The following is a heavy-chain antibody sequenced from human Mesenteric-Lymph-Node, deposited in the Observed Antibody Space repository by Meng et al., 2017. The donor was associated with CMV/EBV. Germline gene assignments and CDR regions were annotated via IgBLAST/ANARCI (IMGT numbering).Heavy chain of an antibody. CDR3: ARKVSAHTFDY. Sequence: QVQLVQSGAEVKKPGGSVKVSCEASGYTFTGYYMHWVRQAPGQGLEWMGRINPNSGGTNYEQKFQGRVTMTRDTSISTAYMELSRLRSDDTAVYYCARKVSAHTFDYWGQGTLVTVSS. D-gene: IGHD2-8*01. CDR1: GYTFTGYY. CDR2: INPNSGGT. V-gene: IGHV1-2*06. J-gene: IGHJ4*02.